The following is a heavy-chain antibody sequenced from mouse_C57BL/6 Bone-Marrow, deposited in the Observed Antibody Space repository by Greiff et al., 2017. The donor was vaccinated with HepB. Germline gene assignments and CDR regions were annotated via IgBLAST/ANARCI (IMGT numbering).Heavy chain of an antibody. CDR3: ARSFYYYGSSPFDY. CDR2: INPSSGYT. V-gene: IGHV1-4*01. D-gene: IGHD1-1*01. CDR1: GYTFTSYT. J-gene: IGHJ2*01. Sequence: VKLVESGAELARPGASVKMSCKASGYTFTSYTMHWVKQRPGQGLEWIGYINPSSGYTKYNQKFKDKATLTADKSSSTAYMQLSSLTSEDSAVYYCARSFYYYGSSPFDYWGQGTTLTVSS.